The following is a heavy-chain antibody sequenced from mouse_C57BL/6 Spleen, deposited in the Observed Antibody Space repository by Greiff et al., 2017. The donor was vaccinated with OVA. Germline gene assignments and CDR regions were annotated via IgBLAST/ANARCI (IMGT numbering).Heavy chain of an antibody. D-gene: IGHD2-4*01. CDR1: GYAFSSSW. J-gene: IGHJ3*01. Sequence: VQLQESGPELVKPGASVKISCKASGYAFSSSWMNWVKQRPGKGLEWIGRIYPGDGDTNYNGKFKGKATLTADKSSSTAYMQLSSLTSEDSAVYFCARLGYDYGGFAYWGQGTLVTVSA. V-gene: IGHV1-82*01. CDR3: ARLGYDYGGFAY. CDR2: IYPGDGDT.